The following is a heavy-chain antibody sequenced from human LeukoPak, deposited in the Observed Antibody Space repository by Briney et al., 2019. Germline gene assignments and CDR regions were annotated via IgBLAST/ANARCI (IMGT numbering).Heavy chain of an antibody. CDR2: FDPEDGET. V-gene: IGHV1-24*01. D-gene: IGHD1-26*01. Sequence: GVSVKVSCKVSGYTLTELSMHWVRQAPGEGLEWMGGFDPEDGETIYAQKFQGRVTMTEDTSTDTAYMELSSLRSEDTAVYYCATDVPSGSYSDAFDIWGQGTMVTVSS. CDR1: GYTLTELS. CDR3: ATDVPSGSYSDAFDI. J-gene: IGHJ3*02.